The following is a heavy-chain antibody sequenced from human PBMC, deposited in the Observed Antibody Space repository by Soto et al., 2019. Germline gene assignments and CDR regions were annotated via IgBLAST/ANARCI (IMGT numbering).Heavy chain of an antibody. CDR3: ARAPRQQLAPFGP. V-gene: IGHV4-34*01. CDR2: INHSGST. CDR1: GGSFSGYY. Sequence: QVQLQQWGAGLLKPSETLSLTCAVYGGSFSGYYWSWIRQPPGKGLEWIGEINHSGSTNYNPSLKSRVTIAVDTSKNQFSLKLSSVTAADTAVYYCARAPRQQLAPFGPWGQGTLVTVSS. D-gene: IGHD6-13*01. J-gene: IGHJ5*02.